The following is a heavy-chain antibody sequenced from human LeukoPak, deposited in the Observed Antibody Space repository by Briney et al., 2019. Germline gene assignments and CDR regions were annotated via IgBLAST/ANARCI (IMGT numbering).Heavy chain of an antibody. Sequence: SETLSLTCIVSGYSISSDCYWGWLRQPPGKGLEWIGSVYHTGSTYYNPSLKSRVTISADTSKNQFSLKLSSVTAADTAVYYCARESSSSTYNWFDPWGQGTLVTVSS. J-gene: IGHJ5*02. V-gene: IGHV4-38-2*02. CDR2: VYHTGST. CDR3: ARESSSSTYNWFDP. D-gene: IGHD6-6*01. CDR1: GYSISSDCY.